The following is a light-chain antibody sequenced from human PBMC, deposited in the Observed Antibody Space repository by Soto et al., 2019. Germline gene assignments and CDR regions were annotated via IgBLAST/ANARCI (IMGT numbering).Light chain of an antibody. Sequence: EIVLTQSPGSLSLSPGERATLSCRASQSVDSSFFAWDQQKPGQAPRLLIYGASNRATGIPDRFSGSGSGTDFTLTISRLEPEDFAVYYCQQYVSSVTFGQGTKVEIK. CDR3: QQYVSSVT. J-gene: IGKJ1*01. CDR1: QSVDSSF. V-gene: IGKV3-20*01. CDR2: GAS.